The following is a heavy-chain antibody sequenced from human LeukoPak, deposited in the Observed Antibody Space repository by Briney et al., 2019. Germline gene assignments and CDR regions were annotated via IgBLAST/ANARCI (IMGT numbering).Heavy chain of an antibody. CDR2: IYTSGST. D-gene: IGHD6-6*01. CDR3: ARDRPQLGRGYYYYYYMDV. CDR1: GGSISSYY. Sequence: SETLSLTCTVSGGSISSYYWSWIRQPAGKGLEWIGRIYTSGSTNYNPSLKSRVTMSVDTSKNQFSLKLSSVTAADTAVYYCARDRPQLGRGYYYYYYMDVWGKGTTVTVSS. V-gene: IGHV4-4*07. J-gene: IGHJ6*03.